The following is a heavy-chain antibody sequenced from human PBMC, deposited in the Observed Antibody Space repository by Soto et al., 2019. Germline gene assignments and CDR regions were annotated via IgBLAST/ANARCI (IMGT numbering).Heavy chain of an antibody. CDR1: GYTFTSYD. CDR3: ARVDRVTIFGVAPHSWYFDL. Sequence: GASVKVSCKASGYTFTSYDINWVRQATGQGLEWMGWMNPNIDNTGYAQKFQGRVTMTRNTSINTAFMELSSLRSEDTAVYFCARVDRVTIFGVAPHSWYFDLWGRGTLVTVSS. J-gene: IGHJ2*01. CDR2: MNPNIDNT. V-gene: IGHV1-8*01. D-gene: IGHD3-3*01.